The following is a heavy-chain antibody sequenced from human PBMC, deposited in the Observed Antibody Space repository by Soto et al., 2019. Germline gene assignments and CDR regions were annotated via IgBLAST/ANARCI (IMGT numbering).Heavy chain of an antibody. CDR3: ARAGSRSSCYGYFQH. CDR1: GFTFSDYY. V-gene: IGHV3-11*01. J-gene: IGHJ1*01. CDR2: ISGSGSTI. D-gene: IGHD2-2*01. Sequence: QVQLVESGGGLVKPGGSLRLSCAASGFTFSDYYMSWIRQAPGKGLEWVSHISGSGSTIYFADSVKGRFTISRDNAKNPLYLQMNIRRAEDTAVYCCARAGSRSSCYGYFQHWGQGTRVTVSS.